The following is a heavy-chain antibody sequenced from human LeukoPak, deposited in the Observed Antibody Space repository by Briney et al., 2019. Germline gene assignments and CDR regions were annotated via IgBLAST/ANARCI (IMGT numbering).Heavy chain of an antibody. V-gene: IGHV3-30*02. Sequence: GGSLRLSCAASGFSFSRYGMNWVRQAPGKGLEWVTFIRYDGSDKFYADSVKGRFTISRDNSKNTVYLQMNSLRAEDTAVYYCARDQGARGSAWFDPWGQGTLVTVSS. J-gene: IGHJ5*02. CDR2: IRYDGSDK. CDR1: GFSFSRYG. CDR3: ARDQGARGSAWFDP. D-gene: IGHD1-26*01.